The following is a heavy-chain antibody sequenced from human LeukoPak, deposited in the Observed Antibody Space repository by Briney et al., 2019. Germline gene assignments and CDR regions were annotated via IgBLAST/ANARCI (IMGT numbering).Heavy chain of an antibody. Sequence: SQTLSLTCTVSGGSISSGDYYWNWIRQPPGKGLEWIGYIYYSGSTYYNPSLKSRVTISVDTSKNQFSLKLSSVTAADTAVYYCARAKGEIFTSSSFYFDYWGQGILVSVSS. J-gene: IGHJ4*02. CDR3: ARAKGEIFTSSSFYFDY. V-gene: IGHV4-30-4*01. CDR1: GGSISSGDYY. D-gene: IGHD6-13*01. CDR2: IYYSGST.